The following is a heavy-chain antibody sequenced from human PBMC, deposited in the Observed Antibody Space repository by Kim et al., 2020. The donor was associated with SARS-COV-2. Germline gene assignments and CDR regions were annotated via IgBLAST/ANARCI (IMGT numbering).Heavy chain of an antibody. J-gene: IGHJ5*02. CDR3: ARVLAAAGTGWFDP. CDR2: ISAYHGKT. D-gene: IGHD6-13*01. CDR1: GYTFTSYG. Sequence: ASVKVSCKASGYTFTSYGISWVRQAPGQGLEWMGWISAYHGKTNKAQKLQGRVTLTTDTSTSTAYMELRSLGSDDTGVYYCARVLAAAGTGWFDPWGQGTLVTVSS. V-gene: IGHV1-18*04.